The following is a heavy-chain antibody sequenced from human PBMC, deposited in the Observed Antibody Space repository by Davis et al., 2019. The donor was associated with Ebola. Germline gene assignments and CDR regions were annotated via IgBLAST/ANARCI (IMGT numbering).Heavy chain of an antibody. J-gene: IGHJ4*02. Sequence: AGSLRLSCAASGFTFSSYAMHWVRQAPGKGLEWVAVISYDGSNKYYADSVKGRFTISRDNAKNSLYLQMNSLRAEDTAVYYYARVGGWYGNIDYWGQGTLVTVSS. CDR3: ARVGGWYGNIDY. V-gene: IGHV3-30-3*01. D-gene: IGHD6-19*01. CDR2: ISYDGSNK. CDR1: GFTFSSYA.